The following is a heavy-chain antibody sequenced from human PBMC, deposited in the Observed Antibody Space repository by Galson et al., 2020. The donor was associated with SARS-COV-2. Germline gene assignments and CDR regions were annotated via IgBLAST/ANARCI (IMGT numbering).Heavy chain of an antibody. CDR3: ARSYRGTYYYGMDV. J-gene: IGHJ6*02. Sequence: GGSLRLSCAASGFTFSSYAMHWVRQAPGKGLEWVAVISYDGSNKYYADSVKGRFTISRDNSKNTLYLQMNSLRAEDTAVYYCARSYRGTYYYGMDVWGQGTTVTVSS. V-gene: IGHV3-30*04. D-gene: IGHD3-16*01. CDR2: ISYDGSNK. CDR1: GFTFSSYA.